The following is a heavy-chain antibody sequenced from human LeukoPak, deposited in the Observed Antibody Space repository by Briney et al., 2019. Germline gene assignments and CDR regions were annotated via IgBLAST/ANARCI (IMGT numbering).Heavy chain of an antibody. J-gene: IGHJ4*02. Sequence: ASVKVSCKASGGTFSSYAISWVRQAPGQGLEWMGWISAYNGNTNYAQKLQGRVTMTTDTSTSTAYMELRSLRSDDTAVYYCARDRSLHYYDSSGDDYWGQGTLVTVSS. CDR3: ARDRSLHYYDSSGDDY. V-gene: IGHV1-18*01. CDR1: GGTFSSYA. D-gene: IGHD3-22*01. CDR2: ISAYNGNT.